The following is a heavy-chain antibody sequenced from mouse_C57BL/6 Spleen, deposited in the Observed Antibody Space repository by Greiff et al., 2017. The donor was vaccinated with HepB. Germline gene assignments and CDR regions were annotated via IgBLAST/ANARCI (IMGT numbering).Heavy chain of an antibody. CDR2: IRNKANGYTT. V-gene: IGHV7-3*01. CDR3: ASYGSSYGGYFDV. J-gene: IGHJ1*03. Sequence: EVKLMESGGGLVQPGGSLSLSCAASGFTFTDYYMSWVRQPPGKALEWLGFIRNKANGYTTEYSASVKGRFTISRDNSQSILYLQMNALRAEDSATYYCASYGSSYGGYFDVWGTGTTVTVSS. CDR1: GFTFTDYY. D-gene: IGHD1-1*01.